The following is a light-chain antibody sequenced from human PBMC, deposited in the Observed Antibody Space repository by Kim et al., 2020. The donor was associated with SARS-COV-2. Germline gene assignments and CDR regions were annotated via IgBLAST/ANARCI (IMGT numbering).Light chain of an antibody. J-gene: IGLJ3*02. CDR2: NND. Sequence: ELTQPPSASGTPGQTVTISCSGSRSNIGNNDVDWYQQLPGTAPKLLIYNNDHRPSGIPDRFSGSKSGTSASLAISGLQPEDEADYYCATWDDPLHGVVFGGGTQLTVL. V-gene: IGLV1-44*01. CDR1: RSNIGNND. CDR3: ATWDDPLHGVV.